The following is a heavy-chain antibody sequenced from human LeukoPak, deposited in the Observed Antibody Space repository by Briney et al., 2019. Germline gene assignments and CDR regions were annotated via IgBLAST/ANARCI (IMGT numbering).Heavy chain of an antibody. CDR3: AREKVDAYCSSTSCPLDV. V-gene: IGHV4-34*01. Sequence: PSETLSLTCAVYGGSFSGYYWSWIRQPAGKGLEWIGEIYHSGSTNYNPSLKSRVTISVDKSKNQFSLKLSSVTAADTAVYYCAREKVDAYCSSTSCPLDVWGKGTTVTISS. J-gene: IGHJ6*04. CDR2: IYHSGST. D-gene: IGHD2-2*01. CDR1: GGSFSGYY.